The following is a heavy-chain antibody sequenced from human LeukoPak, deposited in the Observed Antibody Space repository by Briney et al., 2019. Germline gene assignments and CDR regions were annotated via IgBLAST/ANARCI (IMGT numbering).Heavy chain of an antibody. D-gene: IGHD3-9*01. Sequence: KTSETLSLTCAVYGGSFSGYYWSWIRQPPGKGLEWIGEINHSGSTNYNPSLKSRVTISVDTSKNQFSLKLSSVTAADTAVYYCERGVPGYDYWGQGTLVTVSS. CDR2: INHSGST. CDR3: ERGVPGYDY. CDR1: GGSFSGYY. V-gene: IGHV4-34*01. J-gene: IGHJ4*02.